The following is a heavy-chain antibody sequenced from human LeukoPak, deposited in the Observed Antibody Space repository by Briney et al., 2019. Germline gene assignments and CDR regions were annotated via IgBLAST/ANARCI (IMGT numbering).Heavy chain of an antibody. CDR2: INHSGST. Sequence: SETLSLTCAVYGGSFSGYYWSWIRQPPGKGLEWIGEINHSGSTNYNPSLKSRVTISVDTSKNQFSLKLSSVTAADTAVYYCARGRKMVRGVITPYYYYYYMDVWGKGTTVTVSS. CDR1: GGSFSGYY. V-gene: IGHV4-34*01. J-gene: IGHJ6*03. D-gene: IGHD3-10*01. CDR3: ARGRKMVRGVITPYYYYYYMDV.